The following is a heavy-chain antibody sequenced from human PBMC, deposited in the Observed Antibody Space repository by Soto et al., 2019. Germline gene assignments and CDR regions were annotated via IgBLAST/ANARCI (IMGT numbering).Heavy chain of an antibody. V-gene: IGHV3-21*03. CDR3: ARRPENVWSCYPEAFDF. J-gene: IGHJ4*02. D-gene: IGHD3-3*01. Sequence: PGGSLRLSCAASGFDFTTFRMNWVRQAPGKGLEWVSFISPSSPYTSYADSVKGRFIISGDNAENSVYLQMNSLRAEDTGVYYCARRPENVWSCYPEAFDFWGPGTLVTVSS. CDR2: ISPSSPYT. CDR1: GFDFTTFR.